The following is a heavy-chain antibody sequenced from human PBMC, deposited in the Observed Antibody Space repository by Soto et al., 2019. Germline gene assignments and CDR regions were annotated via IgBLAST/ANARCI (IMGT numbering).Heavy chain of an antibody. V-gene: IGHV1-69*01. D-gene: IGHD2-15*01. Sequence: QVQLVQSGAEVKKPGSSVKVSCKASGGTFSTHAIIWVRQAPGHGLEWMGGIIPISGTTYYTQKFQGRVTITADEPTSTAFMELSSLTSDDTAVFYCARGYCSGGNCYSGMDVWGQGTMVTVSS. CDR1: GGTFSTHA. J-gene: IGHJ6*02. CDR2: IIPISGTT. CDR3: ARGYCSGGNCYSGMDV.